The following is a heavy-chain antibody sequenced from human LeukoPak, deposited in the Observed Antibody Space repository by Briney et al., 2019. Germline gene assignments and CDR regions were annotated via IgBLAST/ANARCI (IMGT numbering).Heavy chain of an antibody. V-gene: IGHV3-23*01. CDR3: AKKVPANWGSYFDY. J-gene: IGHJ4*02. CDR1: GFTFRSYA. Sequence: GGSLRLSCAASGFTFRSYAMSWVRQAPGKGLEWVSAISGSGDITYSTDSVKGRFTISRDNSKNTLYLQMNSLRAEDTAVYYCAKKVPANWGSYFDYWGQGTLVTVSS. D-gene: IGHD7-27*01. CDR2: ISGSGDIT.